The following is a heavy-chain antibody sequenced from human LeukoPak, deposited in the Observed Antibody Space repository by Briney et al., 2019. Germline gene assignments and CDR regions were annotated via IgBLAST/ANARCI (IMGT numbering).Heavy chain of an antibody. CDR3: VRDWGYQLLAY. Sequence: ASVKVSCKASGYTFTGYAIHWARQAPGQRLEWMGWINGGNGKIKYSQKLQGRVTMTRDTSASAAYMELSSLRSEDTAVYYCVRDWGYQLLAYWGQGTLVTASS. V-gene: IGHV1-3*01. CDR1: GYTFTGYA. J-gene: IGHJ4*02. D-gene: IGHD2-2*01. CDR2: INGGNGKI.